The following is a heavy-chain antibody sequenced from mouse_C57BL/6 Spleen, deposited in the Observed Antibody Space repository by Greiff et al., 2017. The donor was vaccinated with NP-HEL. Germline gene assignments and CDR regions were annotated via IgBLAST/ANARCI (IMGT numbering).Heavy chain of an antibody. V-gene: IGHV5-17*01. D-gene: IGHD3-2*02. CDR2: ISSGRSTI. Sequence: EVKLVESGGGLVKPGGSLKLSCAASGFTFSDYGMHWVRQAPEKGLEWVAYISSGRSTIYYADTVKGRFTISRDNAKNTLFLQMTSLRSEDTARYYCARAGGGTAQDFDYWGQGTTLTVSS. J-gene: IGHJ2*01. CDR3: ARAGGGTAQDFDY. CDR1: GFTFSDYG.